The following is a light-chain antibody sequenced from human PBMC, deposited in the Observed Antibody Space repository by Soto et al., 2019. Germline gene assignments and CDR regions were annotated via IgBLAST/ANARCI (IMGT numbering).Light chain of an antibody. J-gene: IGKJ1*01. CDR2: KAS. CDR3: QQYSTYPWT. Sequence: IQMIQSPSTLSASVGDRVTITCRASQSISNWLAWYQQKPGKAPKLLIYKASSLESGVPSRFSGSGSGTEFTLTISSLQPDDFATYYCQQYSTYPWTFGQGTKVEIK. CDR1: QSISNW. V-gene: IGKV1-5*03.